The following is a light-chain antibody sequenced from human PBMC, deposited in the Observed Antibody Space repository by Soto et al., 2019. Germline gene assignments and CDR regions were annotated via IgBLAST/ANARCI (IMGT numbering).Light chain of an antibody. J-gene: IGKJ4*01. CDR1: QGINNY. CDR2: AAS. CDR3: QKYNGAPLT. Sequence: DIQMTQSPSSLSASVGDRVTITCRASQGINNYLAWYQQKPGKVPVLLIYAASTLQSRVPSRFSGSGAGTDCTLTISSLQPEDVATYYCQKYNGAPLTFGGGTKVEIK. V-gene: IGKV1-27*01.